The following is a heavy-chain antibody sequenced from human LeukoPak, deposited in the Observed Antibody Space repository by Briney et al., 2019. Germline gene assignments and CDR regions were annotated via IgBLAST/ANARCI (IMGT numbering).Heavy chain of an antibody. CDR3: ARGDVDTAADFDC. Sequence: SETLSLTCAVYGGSFSGYYWSWIRQPPGKGLEWIGEINHSGSTNYNPSLKSRVTISVDTSKNQFSLKLSSVTAADTAVYYCARGDVDTAADFDCWGQGTLVTVSS. J-gene: IGHJ4*02. CDR2: INHSGST. V-gene: IGHV4-34*01. CDR1: GGSFSGYY. D-gene: IGHD5-18*01.